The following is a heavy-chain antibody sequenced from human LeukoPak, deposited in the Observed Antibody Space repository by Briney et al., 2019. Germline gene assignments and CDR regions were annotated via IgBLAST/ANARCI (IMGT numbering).Heavy chain of an antibody. Sequence: PGGSLRLSCAASGFTFSNFWMHWVRQAPGKGLVWVALIYGDGSFTRYADSVKGRFTISRDNAKNTVYLQMNSLRAEDTAVYYCARDVEQQPNDYWGQGTLVTVSS. CDR3: ARDVEQQPNDY. CDR1: GFTFSNFW. J-gene: IGHJ4*02. D-gene: IGHD6-13*01. CDR2: IYGDGSFT. V-gene: IGHV3-74*01.